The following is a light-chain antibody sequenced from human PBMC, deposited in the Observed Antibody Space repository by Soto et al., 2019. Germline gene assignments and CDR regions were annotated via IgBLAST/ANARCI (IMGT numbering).Light chain of an antibody. V-gene: IGLV2-8*01. CDR3: SSYAGTNVV. Sequence: QSVLTQPPSASGSPGQSVTVSCTGTSSDVGGYNYVSWYQQHPDKAPKLMIYDVSKRPSGVPDRFSGSKSGNTASLIVSGLQAEDEADYYCSSYAGTNVVFGTGTKVTVL. CDR1: SSDVGGYNY. CDR2: DVS. J-gene: IGLJ1*01.